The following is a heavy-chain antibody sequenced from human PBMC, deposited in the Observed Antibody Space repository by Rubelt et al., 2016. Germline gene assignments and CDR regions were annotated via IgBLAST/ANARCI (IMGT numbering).Heavy chain of an antibody. J-gene: IGHJ4*02. Sequence: QVQLVQSGAEVKKPGASVKVSCKASGYTFTSYAMHWVRQAPGQRLKWMGWINAGNGHTKYSQKFKGRVTITRDTSASTAYMELSSRRSEDTAVYYCARAQRIRLLMVYAPTFDYWGQGTLVTVSS. V-gene: IGHV1-3*01. CDR3: ARAQRIRLLMVYAPTFDY. CDR2: INAGNGHT. D-gene: IGHD2-8*01. CDR1: GYTFTSYA.